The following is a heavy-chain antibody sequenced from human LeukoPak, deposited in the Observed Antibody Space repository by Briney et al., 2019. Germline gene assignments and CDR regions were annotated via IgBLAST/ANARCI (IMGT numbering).Heavy chain of an antibody. V-gene: IGHV4-4*02. CDR3: ARALSGSYGVDP. Sequence: SGTLSLTCAVSGGSISSGNWWSWVRQPPGEGLEWIGEIYHSGSTNYNPSLKSRVTIAVDKSKNQFSLKWSSVTAADTAVYYCARALSGSYGVDPWGQGTLVTVSS. J-gene: IGHJ5*02. CDR2: IYHSGST. D-gene: IGHD3-16*01. CDR1: GGSISSGNW.